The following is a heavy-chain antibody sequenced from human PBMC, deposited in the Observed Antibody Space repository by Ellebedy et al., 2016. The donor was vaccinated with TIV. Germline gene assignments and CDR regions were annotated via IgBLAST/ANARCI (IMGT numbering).Heavy chain of an antibody. D-gene: IGHD2-15*01. V-gene: IGHV4-39*01. CDR2: IYYRGST. CDR3: ARVAAAGHLSSIDY. CDR1: GASISGSPYF. J-gene: IGHJ4*02. Sequence: SETLSLXXTVSGASISGSPYFWGWIRQPPGKGLEWIGSIYYRGSTYYNPTLKSRATISVDTSKNQFSLRLNSVTSADTAVYYCARVAAAGHLSSIDYWGQGALVIVSS.